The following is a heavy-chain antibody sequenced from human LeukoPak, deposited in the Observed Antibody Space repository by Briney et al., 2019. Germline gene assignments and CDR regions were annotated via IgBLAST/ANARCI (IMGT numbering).Heavy chain of an antibody. J-gene: IGHJ6*04. V-gene: IGHV1-69*13. Sequence: ASVKVSCKASGGTFSSYAISWVRQAPGQGLEWMGGIIPIFGTANYAQKFQGRVTITADESTSTAYMELSSPRSEDTAVYYCARTTYYDILTGHNPYGMDVWGKGTTVTVSS. CDR2: IIPIFGTA. CDR1: GGTFSSYA. CDR3: ARTTYYDILTGHNPYGMDV. D-gene: IGHD3-9*01.